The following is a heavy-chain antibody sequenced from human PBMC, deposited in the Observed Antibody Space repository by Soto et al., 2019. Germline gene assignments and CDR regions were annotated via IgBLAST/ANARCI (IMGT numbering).Heavy chain of an antibody. CDR2: ISYDGSNK. J-gene: IGHJ2*01. D-gene: IGHD3-3*01. CDR3: AKDPPVLRFLEWFRPSWYFDL. Sequence: PGGSLRLSCAASGFTFSSYGMHWVRQAPGKGLEWVAVISYDGSNKYYADSVKGRFTTSRDNSKNTLYLQMNSLRAEDTAVYYCAKDPPVLRFLEWFRPSWYFDLWGRGTLVTVSS. CDR1: GFTFSSYG. V-gene: IGHV3-30*18.